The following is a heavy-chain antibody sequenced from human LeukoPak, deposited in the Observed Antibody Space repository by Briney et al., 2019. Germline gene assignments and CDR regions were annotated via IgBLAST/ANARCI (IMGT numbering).Heavy chain of an antibody. CDR2: IHTSGTT. CDR3: AISSWEKTFDY. V-gene: IGHV4-4*07. Sequence: SETLSLTCSVSGGSITFYYWNWIRKPAGKGLEWIGRIHTSGTTNYNPSLKSRVTMSIDTSQKKFSLNLTSVTAADTAVYYCAISSWEKTFDYWGQGALDTVSS. J-gene: IGHJ4*02. D-gene: IGHD6-6*01. CDR1: GGSITFYY.